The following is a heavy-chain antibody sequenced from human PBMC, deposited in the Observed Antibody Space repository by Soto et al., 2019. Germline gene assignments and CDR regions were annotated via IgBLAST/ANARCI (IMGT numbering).Heavy chain of an antibody. V-gene: IGHV1-3*04. Sequence: QVQLVQSGAEVKKPGASVKVSCKASGYTFTRYPIHWVRQAPGQRLEWMGWINTGNGNTKYSQKYQGRVTISRDTSANTAYMELSRLRSEDTAMYYCARAMIWSEPYGYGYYFDYWGQGTLGTVSS. J-gene: IGHJ4*02. D-gene: IGHD2-15*01. CDR1: GYTFTRYP. CDR2: INTGNGNT. CDR3: ARAMIWSEPYGYGYYFDY.